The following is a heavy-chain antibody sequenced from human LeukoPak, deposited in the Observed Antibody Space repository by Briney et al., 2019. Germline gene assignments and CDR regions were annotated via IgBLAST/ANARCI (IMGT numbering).Heavy chain of an antibody. CDR2: ISPIGSRT. Sequence: PGGSLRLSCAASGFTFSTYAMNWVRQAPGKGLEWVSAISPIGSRTYYADSVKGRFTISRDNSKNTLYLQMNSLRAGDTAIYYCAKASTVLKSIDSWGQGTLVTVSS. J-gene: IGHJ4*02. V-gene: IGHV3-23*01. CDR1: GFTFSTYA. CDR3: AKASTVLKSIDS. D-gene: IGHD5/OR15-5a*01.